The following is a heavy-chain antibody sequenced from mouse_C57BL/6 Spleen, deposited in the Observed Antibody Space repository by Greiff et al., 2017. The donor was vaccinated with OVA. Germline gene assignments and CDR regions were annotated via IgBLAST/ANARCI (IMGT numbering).Heavy chain of an antibody. Sequence: DVHLVESGGGLVKPGGSLKLSCAASGFTFSDYGMHWVRQAPEKGLEWVAYISSGSSTIYYADTVKGRFTLSRDNAKNTLFLQMTSLRSEDTAMYYCARGLITFDYWGQGTTLTVSS. CDR1: GFTFSDYG. J-gene: IGHJ2*01. CDR3: ARGLITFDY. D-gene: IGHD1-3*01. V-gene: IGHV5-17*01. CDR2: ISSGSSTI.